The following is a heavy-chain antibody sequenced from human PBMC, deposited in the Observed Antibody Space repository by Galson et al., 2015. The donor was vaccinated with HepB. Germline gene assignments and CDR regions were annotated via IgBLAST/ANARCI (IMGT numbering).Heavy chain of an antibody. Sequence: QSGAEVKKPGEPLKISCKGSGYSFSNYWIGWARQMPGKGLEWMGIIYIGDSDTRYSPTFQGQVTISADKSISTAYLQWSSLKASDTAVYYCAAVIDYSYYYFDDWGQGTLIVVSS. CDR3: AAVIDYSYYYFDD. V-gene: IGHV5-51*01. J-gene: IGHJ4*02. D-gene: IGHD4-11*01. CDR1: GYSFSNYW. CDR2: IYIGDSDT.